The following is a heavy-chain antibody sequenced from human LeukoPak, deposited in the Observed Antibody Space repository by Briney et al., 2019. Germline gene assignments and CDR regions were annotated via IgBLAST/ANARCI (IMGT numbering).Heavy chain of an antibody. Sequence: GGSLRLSCAASGFTFSNYDMHWVRQAPGKGLEWVALISYDGSNEYYVDSVKGRFTISRDNSKNMQSLQMNSLRAEDTAVYYCAKPSGSYDHFDYWGQGTLVTVSS. CDR1: GFTFSNYD. V-gene: IGHV3-30*18. J-gene: IGHJ4*02. CDR2: ISYDGSNE. CDR3: AKPSGSYDHFDY. D-gene: IGHD1-26*01.